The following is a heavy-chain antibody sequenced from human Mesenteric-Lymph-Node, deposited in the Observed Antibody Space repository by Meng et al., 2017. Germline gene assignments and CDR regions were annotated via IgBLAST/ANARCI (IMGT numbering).Heavy chain of an antibody. D-gene: IGHD7-27*01. J-gene: IGHJ3*01. CDR3: TRLWGRGDVFDV. CDR2: LNSDGSST. V-gene: IGHV3-74*01. CDR1: GFTFSRYW. Sequence: GGSLRLSCEASGFTFSRYWIHWVRQAPGKGLVWVSGLNSDGSSTTYADSVKGRFTISRDNARNTVYLQMNSLRADDTALYYCTRLWGRGDVFDVWGQGSLVTVSS.